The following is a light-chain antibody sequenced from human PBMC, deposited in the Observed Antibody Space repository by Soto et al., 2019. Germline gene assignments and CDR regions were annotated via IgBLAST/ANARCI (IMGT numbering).Light chain of an antibody. CDR1: QGIRSA. CDR2: AAS. V-gene: IGKV1-6*01. CDR3: LLDYSYFWA. Sequence: IQVTQSPSSLSASVGDSVTITCRTSQGIRSALGWYQQKPGKVPKLLIYAASTLRSGVPSRFSGSGSGRDFTLTISSLQPEDFATYYCLLDYSYFWAFGQGTKVDIK. J-gene: IGKJ1*01.